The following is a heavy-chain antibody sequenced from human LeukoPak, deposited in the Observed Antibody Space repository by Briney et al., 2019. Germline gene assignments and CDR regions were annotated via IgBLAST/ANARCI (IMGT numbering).Heavy chain of an antibody. J-gene: IGHJ4*02. CDR1: GFTFSVSW. Sequence: GGSLRLSCAASGFTFSVSWMSWVRQAPGKGLEWLGCIKSENDGGTKEYAAPVKGRFTIPRDDSKTTVYLQMNSLRAEDTAVYYCAKDNSKSVAGRGGFFDYWGQGTLVTVSS. CDR2: IKSENDGGTK. CDR3: AKDNSKSVAGRGGFFDY. D-gene: IGHD6-19*01. V-gene: IGHV3-15*01.